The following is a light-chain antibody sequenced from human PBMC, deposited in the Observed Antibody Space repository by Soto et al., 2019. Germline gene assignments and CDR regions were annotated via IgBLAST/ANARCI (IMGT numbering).Light chain of an antibody. CDR3: QQYNNWPRT. V-gene: IGKV3-15*01. CDR2: GAS. Sequence: ELVLTQSPGTLSFSPGARATLSCRASQSVSSDLAWYHQKHGQAPRLLIYGASTRATGIPARFSGVVSGTEFTLTINSLKSEDGAVYDGQQYNNWPRTFGQGTKVEI. J-gene: IGKJ1*01. CDR1: QSVSSD.